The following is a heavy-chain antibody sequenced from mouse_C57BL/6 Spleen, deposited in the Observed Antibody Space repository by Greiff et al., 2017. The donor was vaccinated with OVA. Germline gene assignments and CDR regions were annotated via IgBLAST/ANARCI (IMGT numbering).Heavy chain of an antibody. J-gene: IGHJ2*01. Sequence: VQLQQSVAELVRPGASVKLSCTASGFNFKNTYMHWVKQRPEQGLEWIGRIDPANGNTKYAPKFQGKATITADTSSNTAYLQLSSLTSEDTAIYYCARLRRSDYFDYWGQGTTLTVSS. CDR3: ARLRRSDYFDY. CDR1: GFNFKNTY. D-gene: IGHD1-1*01. V-gene: IGHV14-3*01. CDR2: IDPANGNT.